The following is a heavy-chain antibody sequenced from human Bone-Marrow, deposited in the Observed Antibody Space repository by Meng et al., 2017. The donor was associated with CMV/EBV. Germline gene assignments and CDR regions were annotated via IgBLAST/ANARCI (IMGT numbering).Heavy chain of an antibody. J-gene: IGHJ4*02. Sequence: GESLQISCAGSGFTFSSYTLNWVRQAPGKGLEWVSSISSDSGYIYYADSVKGRFTISRDNAKNSLYLQMTYLRAEDTAMYYCSRDGEYRQGKDWGQGTLVTVSS. D-gene: IGHD4-17*01. CDR3: SRDGEYRQGKD. CDR1: GFTFSSYT. CDR2: ISSDSGYI. V-gene: IGHV3-21*01.